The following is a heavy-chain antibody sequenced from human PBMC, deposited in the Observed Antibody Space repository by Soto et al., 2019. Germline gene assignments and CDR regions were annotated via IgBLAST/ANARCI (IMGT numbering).Heavy chain of an antibody. CDR1: GFTFTSYG. CDR2: ISAYNGNT. Sequence: ASVKGSCKASGFTFTSYGISLGRQAPGQGVEWMGWISAYNGNTNYAQKLQGRVTMTTDTSTSTAYMELRSLRSDDTAVYYCARGKGGHGERWYYYYYMDVWGKGTTVTVSS. CDR3: ARGKGGHGERWYYYYYMDV. J-gene: IGHJ6*03. V-gene: IGHV1-18*01. D-gene: IGHD4-17*01.